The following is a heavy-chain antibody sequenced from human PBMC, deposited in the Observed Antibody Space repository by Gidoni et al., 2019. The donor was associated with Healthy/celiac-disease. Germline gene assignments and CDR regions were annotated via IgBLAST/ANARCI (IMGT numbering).Heavy chain of an antibody. CDR3: TTETSCYDYYYFDY. CDR2: IKSKTDGGTT. D-gene: IGHD5-12*01. V-gene: IGHV3-15*07. CDR1: SNAW. J-gene: IGHJ4*02. Sequence: SNAWMNWVRQAPGKGLEWVGRIKSKTDGGTTDYAAPVKGRFTISRDDSKNTLYLQMNSLKTEDTAVYYCTTETSCYDYYYFDYWGQGTLVTVSS.